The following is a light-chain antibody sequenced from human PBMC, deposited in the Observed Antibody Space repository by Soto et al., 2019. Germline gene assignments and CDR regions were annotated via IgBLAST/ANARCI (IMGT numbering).Light chain of an antibody. CDR1: QSIGTK. V-gene: IGKV3D-15*01. CDR3: QQYGDWPLT. Sequence: EIVMTQSPATLSVSPGERVTLSCRASQSIGTKVAWFQQKPGQAPRLLIYSAFTRATGVPVRFSGSGSGTEFALNISSLQSEDFAVYYCQQYGDWPLTFGGGAKVEIK. CDR2: SAF. J-gene: IGKJ4*01.